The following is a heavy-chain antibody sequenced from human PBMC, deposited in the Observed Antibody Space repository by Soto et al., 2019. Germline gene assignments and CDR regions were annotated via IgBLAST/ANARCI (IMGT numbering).Heavy chain of an antibody. CDR2: VSASGLNT. Sequence: EVQLLESGGKLVQPGGSLTLSCAASGFTFSTYAMAWVRQAPGKGLEWVSGVSASGLNTDYADPVKGRFYISRDNSKNTVPLHINSLRAEDTALYYCAQDRPRRTSGYVFDYWGQGTPVTVSS. J-gene: IGHJ4*02. D-gene: IGHD5-18*01. CDR1: GFTFSTYA. V-gene: IGHV3-23*01. CDR3: AQDRPRRTSGYVFDY.